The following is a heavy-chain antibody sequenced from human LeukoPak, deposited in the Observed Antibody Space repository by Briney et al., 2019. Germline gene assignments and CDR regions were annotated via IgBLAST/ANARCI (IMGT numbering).Heavy chain of an antibody. Sequence: GGSLRLSCTASGFTFDDYAMHWVRQAPGKGLEWVSLISGDGGSTYYADSVKGRFTISRDNSKNSLYLQMNSLRTEDTALYYCAKTAYDFWSGQSPFNWFDPWGQGTLVTVSS. J-gene: IGHJ5*02. D-gene: IGHD3-3*01. CDR1: GFTFDDYA. CDR2: ISGDGGST. CDR3: AKTAYDFWSGQSPFNWFDP. V-gene: IGHV3-43*02.